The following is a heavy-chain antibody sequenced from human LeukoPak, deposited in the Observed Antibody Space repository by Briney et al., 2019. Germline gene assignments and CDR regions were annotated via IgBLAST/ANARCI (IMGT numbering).Heavy chain of an antibody. CDR2: IYYSGST. J-gene: IGHJ4*02. Sequence: PSETLSLTCTVSAGSINSYYWSWLRQSPGKELEWIGYIYYSGSTNYNPSLKSRVTISIDTSKNQFSLKLSSVTAADTAVYYCARVKVVRSGPAPPYFDYWGQGTLVTVSS. CDR1: AGSINSYY. CDR3: ARVKVVRSGPAPPYFDY. V-gene: IGHV4-59*01. D-gene: IGHD2-15*01.